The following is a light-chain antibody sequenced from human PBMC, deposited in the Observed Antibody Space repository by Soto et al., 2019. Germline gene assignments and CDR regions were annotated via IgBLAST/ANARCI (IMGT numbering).Light chain of an antibody. CDR2: AAS. CDR3: QQYNSYSGM. J-gene: IGKJ5*01. CDR1: QSISTY. Sequence: DIQMTQSPSSLSASVGDRVTITCRASQSISTYLNWYQQKPGKAPNLLIYAASTLQRGVPSRFSGSGSGTDFTLTISSLQPDDFASYYCQQYNSYSGMFGQGTRLEI. V-gene: IGKV1-39*01.